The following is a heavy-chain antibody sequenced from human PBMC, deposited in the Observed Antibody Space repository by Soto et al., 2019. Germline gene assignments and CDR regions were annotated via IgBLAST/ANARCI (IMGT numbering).Heavy chain of an antibody. D-gene: IGHD1-1*01. CDR1: GYTFTSYA. Sequence: ASVKVSCKASGYTFTSYAMHWVRQAPGQRLEWMGWINAGNGNTKYSQKFQGRVTITRDTSASTAYMELSSLRSEDTAVYYCETTGTTFGYDDPDYWGQGTLVTVSS. J-gene: IGHJ4*02. CDR3: ETTGTTFGYDDPDY. CDR2: INAGNGNT. V-gene: IGHV1-3*01.